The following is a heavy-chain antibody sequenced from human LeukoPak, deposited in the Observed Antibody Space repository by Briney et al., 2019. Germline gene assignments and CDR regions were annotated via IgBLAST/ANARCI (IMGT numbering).Heavy chain of an antibody. CDR3: ARGYCGGDCYPGYDAFDI. CDR2: ISSSGSTI. CDR1: GFTFSDYY. J-gene: IGHJ3*02. V-gene: IGHV3-11*04. Sequence: GGSLRLSCAASGFTFSDYYMSWIRQAPGKGLEWVSYISSSGSTIYYADSVKGRFTISRDNAKISLYLQMNSLRAEDTAVYYCARGYCGGDCYPGYDAFDIWGQGTMVTASS. D-gene: IGHD2-21*02.